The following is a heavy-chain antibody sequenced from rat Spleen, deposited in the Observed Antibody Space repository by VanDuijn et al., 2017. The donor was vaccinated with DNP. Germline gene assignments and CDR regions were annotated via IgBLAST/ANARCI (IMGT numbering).Heavy chain of an antibody. Sequence: QVQLEESGPGLMQPSETLSLTCSVSGFSLTSYHVHWVRQSPRKGLEWMGRIQSGGSTDYNSGLKSRLSISRDTSKSLVFLKMNSLQTEDTAIYYCTRDSGPVPGDYWGQGVMVTVSS. CDR1: GFSLTSYH. J-gene: IGHJ2*01. V-gene: IGHV2S1*01. CDR2: IQSGGST. D-gene: IGHD1-4*01. CDR3: TRDSGPVPGDY.